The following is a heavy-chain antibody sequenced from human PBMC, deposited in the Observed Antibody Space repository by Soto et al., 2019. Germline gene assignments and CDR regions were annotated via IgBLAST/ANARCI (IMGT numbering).Heavy chain of an antibody. CDR2: ISSSSNTI. Sequence: EVQLVESGGGLIQPGGSLRLSCAASGFIFSSYSMNWVRQAPGKGLEWVSYISSSSNTIYYAYSVKGGFTISRDNVKNSLYLQMNSLSAEDTAVYYCARPGYCSGGSCYERDWGQGTLVTLSS. CDR3: ARPGYCSGGSCYERD. V-gene: IGHV3-48*01. J-gene: IGHJ4*02. CDR1: GFIFSSYS. D-gene: IGHD2-15*01.